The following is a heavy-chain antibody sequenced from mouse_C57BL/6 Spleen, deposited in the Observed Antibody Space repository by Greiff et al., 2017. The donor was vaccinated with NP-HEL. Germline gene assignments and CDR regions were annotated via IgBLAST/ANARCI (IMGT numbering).Heavy chain of an antibody. D-gene: IGHD2-2*01. V-gene: IGHV1-69*01. CDR1: GYTFTSYW. CDR3: ARWVGGYDGGYAMDY. Sequence: QVQLKQPGAELVMPGASVKLSCKASGYTFTSYWMHWVKQRPGQGLEWIGEIDPSDSYTNSNQKFKGKSTLTVDKSSSTAYMQLSSLTSEDSAVYYCARWVGGYDGGYAMDYWGQGTSVTVSS. CDR2: IDPSDSYT. J-gene: IGHJ4*01.